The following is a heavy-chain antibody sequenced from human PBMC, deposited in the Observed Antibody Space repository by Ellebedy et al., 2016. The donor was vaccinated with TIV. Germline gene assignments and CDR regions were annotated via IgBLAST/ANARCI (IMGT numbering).Heavy chain of an antibody. CDR2: FYSSGST. V-gene: IGHV4-61*01. CDR1: GVSVNSANYY. D-gene: IGHD1-26*01. J-gene: IGHJ4*02. CDR3: AIDPIVGPTPYYFDS. Sequence: MPSETLSLTCTVSGVSVNSANYYWTWIRQPPGKGLEWIGYFYSSGSTDYKPSLKSRVAISVDTSKNQFSLKLSSVTAADTAVYYCAIDPIVGPTPYYFDSWGQGTLVTVSS.